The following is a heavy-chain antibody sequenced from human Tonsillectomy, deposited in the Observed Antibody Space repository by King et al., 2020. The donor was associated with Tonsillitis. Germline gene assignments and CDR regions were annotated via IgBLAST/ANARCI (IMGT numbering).Heavy chain of an antibody. V-gene: IGHV4-30-4*01. J-gene: IGHJ6*02. CDR1: GGSISSASYYY. D-gene: IGHD3-22*01. CDR2: IFYSGST. CDR3: ARDFSDRGGNYGMDV. Sequence: QLQESGPGLVKPSQTVSLTCTVSGGSISSASYYYWSWIRQPPGKGLEWIGNIFYSGSTYYNPSLKSRVTISVDTSKNQFSLKLSSVTAADSAVYYCARDFSDRGGNYGMDVWGQGTTVTVSS.